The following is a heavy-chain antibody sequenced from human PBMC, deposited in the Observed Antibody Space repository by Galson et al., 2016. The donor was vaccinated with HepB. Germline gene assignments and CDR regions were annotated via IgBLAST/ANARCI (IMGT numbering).Heavy chain of an antibody. CDR1: GYTFTNYY. CDR3: ARGGCRGSSCHYDY. CDR2: VDPSVDRT. Sequence: SVKVSCKASGYTFTNYYIHWVRQAPGQGLECMGIVDPSVDRTTYAQQFQGRVTMTSDTSTSTVYMDLSSLRSDDTAVYYCARGGCRGSSCHYDYWGQGPLVTVSS. J-gene: IGHJ4*02. V-gene: IGHV1-46*01. D-gene: IGHD2-15*01.